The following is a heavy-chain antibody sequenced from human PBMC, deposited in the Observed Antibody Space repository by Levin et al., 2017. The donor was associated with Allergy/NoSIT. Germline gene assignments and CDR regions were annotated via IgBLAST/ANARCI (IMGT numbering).Heavy chain of an antibody. CDR3: VTDGGYSSGRYEGYFDY. J-gene: IGHJ4*02. Sequence: SQTLSLTCNVSGGSATSGTYYWTWIRQPAGKGLEWIGRIHISGRTDYHPSLKSRVTISVDTSKNQFSLNLSSVTAADTAVYYCVTDGGYSSGRYEGYFDYWGQGTLVTVSS. V-gene: IGHV4-61*02. CDR2: IHISGRT. CDR1: GGSATSGTYY. D-gene: IGHD6-25*01.